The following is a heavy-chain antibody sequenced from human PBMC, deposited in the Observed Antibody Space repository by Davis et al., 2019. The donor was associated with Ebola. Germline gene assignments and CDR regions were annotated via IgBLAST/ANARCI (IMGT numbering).Heavy chain of an antibody. CDR1: GCPISSSNW. D-gene: IGHD2-2*03. CDR3: ARASGYCTSTNCYSYYALDV. V-gene: IGHV4-4*02. J-gene: IGHJ6*02. Sequence: MPSETLSLTVALSGCPISSSNWWSWVRQPPGRGLEWRGEMYQSGSTNYNPSLKSRVTIAVDKSKNQFFLTLTSVTAADTAVYYCARASGYCTSTNCYSYYALDVCGQGTTVTVSS. CDR2: MYQSGST.